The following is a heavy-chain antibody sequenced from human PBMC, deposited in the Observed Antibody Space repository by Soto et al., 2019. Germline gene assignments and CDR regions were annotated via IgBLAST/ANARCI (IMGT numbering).Heavy chain of an antibody. J-gene: IGHJ4*02. CDR2: ISDDGTNK. V-gene: IGHV3-30*04. Sequence: QVQLVESGGGVVQPGRSLRLSCAASGFTFSSYAMHWVRQAPGKGLEWVAVISDDGTNKYYADSVKGRFTISRDKSKSTLDLQMDSLRPEDTAVYYCARDGSYYDVLTEPYFDVWGQGTLVSVSA. D-gene: IGHD3-9*01. CDR1: GFTFSSYA. CDR3: ARDGSYYDVLTEPYFDV.